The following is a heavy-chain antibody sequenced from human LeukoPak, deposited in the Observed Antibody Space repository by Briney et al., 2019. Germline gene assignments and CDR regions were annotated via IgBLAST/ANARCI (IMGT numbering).Heavy chain of an antibody. CDR3: AKSPGGSGIAYGLDV. V-gene: IGHV3-23*01. D-gene: IGHD6-13*01. CDR2: ISYSGST. J-gene: IGHJ6*02. Sequence: GGSLRLYCAASGFTFSNYALSWVRQAPGKGLEWVSCISYSGSTHYTDSVKGRFTISRDNPKNTLYLQMNSLRAEDTAVYYCAKSPGGSGIAYGLDVWGQGTTVTVSS. CDR1: GFTFSNYA.